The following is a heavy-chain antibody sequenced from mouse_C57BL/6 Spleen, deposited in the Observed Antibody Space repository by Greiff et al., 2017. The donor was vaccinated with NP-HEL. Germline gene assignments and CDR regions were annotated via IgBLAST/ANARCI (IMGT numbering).Heavy chain of an antibody. CDR1: GFTFSDYG. Sequence: EVKVEESGGGLVKPGGSLKLSCAASGFTFSDYGMHWVRQAPEKGLEWVAYISSGSSTIYYADTVKGRFTISRDNAKNTLFLQMTSLRSEDTAMYYCASGYSNPFAYWGQGTLVTVSA. V-gene: IGHV5-17*01. J-gene: IGHJ3*01. CDR3: ASGYSNPFAY. CDR2: ISSGSSTI. D-gene: IGHD2-5*01.